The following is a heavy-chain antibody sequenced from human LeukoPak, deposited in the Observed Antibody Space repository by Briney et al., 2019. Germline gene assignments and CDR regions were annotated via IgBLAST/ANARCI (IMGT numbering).Heavy chain of an antibody. CDR1: GGSFSGYY. Sequence: PSETLSLTCAVYGGSFSGYYWSWIRQPPGKGLEWIGEINHSGSTNYNPSLKSRVTISVDTSKNQFSLKLSSVTAADTAVYYCARGPRYDYWGQGTLVTASS. V-gene: IGHV4-34*01. CDR3: ARGPRYDY. D-gene: IGHD3-16*02. CDR2: INHSGST. J-gene: IGHJ4*02.